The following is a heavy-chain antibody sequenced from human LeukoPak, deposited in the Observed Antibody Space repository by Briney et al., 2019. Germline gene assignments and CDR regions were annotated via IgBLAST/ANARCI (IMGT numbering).Heavy chain of an antibody. D-gene: IGHD3-3*01. CDR3: AKHYSDFWSGLDY. J-gene: IGHJ4*02. CDR1: GYTFSTYA. V-gene: IGHV3-23*01. Sequence: GGSLRLSCAASGYTFSTYAMSWVRQAPGKGLEWVSGISGSGDSTYYGDSVKGRFTISRDNSKNTLFLQMNSLRAEDTAVYYCAKHYSDFWSGLDYWGQGTLVTVSS. CDR2: ISGSGDST.